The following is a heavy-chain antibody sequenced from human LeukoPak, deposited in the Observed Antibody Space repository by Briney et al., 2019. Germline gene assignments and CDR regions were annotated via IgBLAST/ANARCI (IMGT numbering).Heavy chain of an antibody. D-gene: IGHD6-19*01. CDR1: GFTFRNYW. CDR3: VRNLAVAGTCFDS. Sequence: HPGGSLRLSCAASGFTFRNYWMSWVRQAPGTGLEWVANIKQDGSDRNYVTSVRGRFTISRDNAESSLFLQMNSLRAEDTAVYYCVRNLAVAGTCFDSWGQGTLVTVSS. CDR2: IKQDGSDR. V-gene: IGHV3-7*03. J-gene: IGHJ4*02.